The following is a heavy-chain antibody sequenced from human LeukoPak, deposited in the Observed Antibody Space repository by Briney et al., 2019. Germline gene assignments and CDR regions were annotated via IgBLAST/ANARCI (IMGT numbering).Heavy chain of an antibody. J-gene: IGHJ4*02. CDR1: GGSISSYY. V-gene: IGHV4-59*12. CDR3: ARERWYYFDY. Sequence: SETLSLTCTVSGGSISSYYWSWIRQPPGKGLEWIGYIYHSGSTYYNPSLKSRVTISVDRSKNQFSLKLSSVTAADTAVYYCARERWYYFDYWGQGTLVTVSS. CDR2: IYHSGST. D-gene: IGHD5-24*01.